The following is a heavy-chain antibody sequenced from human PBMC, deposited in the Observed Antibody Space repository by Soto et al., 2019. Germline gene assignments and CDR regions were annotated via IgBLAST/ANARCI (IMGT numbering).Heavy chain of an antibody. V-gene: IGHV3-15*07. CDR1: GFTFSNAW. J-gene: IGHJ4*01. D-gene: IGHD3-22*01. CDR2: VKSKTHGGIT. Sequence: PGGSQRLSCAASGFTFSNAWVNWVRQAPGKGLEWVGRVKSKTHGGITDFAAPVKGRFAISRDDSKNVVYLEMNSLKTEDTAIYYCTTDSYITSIIVRFNYWGHGTLVTVSS. CDR3: TTDSYITSIIVRFNY.